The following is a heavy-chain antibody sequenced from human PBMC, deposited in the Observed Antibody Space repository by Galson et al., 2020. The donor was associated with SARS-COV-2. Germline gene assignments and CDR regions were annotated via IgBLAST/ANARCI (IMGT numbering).Heavy chain of an antibody. J-gene: IGHJ4*02. CDR1: GFTFSSYA. V-gene: IGHV3-30*04. Sequence: GGSLRLSCAASGFTFSSYAMHWVRQAPGKGLEWVAVISYDGSNKYYADSVKGRFTISRDNSKNTLYLQMNSLRAEDTAVYYCAREIVTGGSSWSLFDYWGQGTLVTVSS. CDR2: ISYDGSNK. D-gene: IGHD6-13*01. CDR3: AREIVTGGSSWSLFDY.